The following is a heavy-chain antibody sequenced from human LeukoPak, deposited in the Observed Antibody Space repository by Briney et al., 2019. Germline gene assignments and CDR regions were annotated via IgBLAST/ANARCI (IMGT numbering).Heavy chain of an antibody. CDR3: ARATSLKQWLVPYYYYYYMDV. CDR2: IYYSGST. D-gene: IGHD6-19*01. V-gene: IGHV4-39*07. Sequence: SETLSLTCTVSGGSISSSSYYWGWIRQPPGKGLEWIGSIYYSGSTYYNPSLKSRVTISVDTSKNQFSLKLSSVTAADTAVYYCARATSLKQWLVPYYYYYYMDVWGKGTTVTVSS. J-gene: IGHJ6*03. CDR1: GGSISSSSYY.